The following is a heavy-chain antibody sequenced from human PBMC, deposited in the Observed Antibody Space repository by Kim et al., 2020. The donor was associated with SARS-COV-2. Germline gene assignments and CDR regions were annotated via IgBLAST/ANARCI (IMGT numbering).Heavy chain of an antibody. V-gene: IGHV4-4*09. CDR3: ARSGWFYGMDV. D-gene: IGHD6-13*01. Sequence: TTYNPCLKSRVTISVDTSKSQFSLKLSSVTAADTAVYYCARSGWFYGMDVWGQGTTVTVSS. J-gene: IGHJ6*02. CDR2: T.